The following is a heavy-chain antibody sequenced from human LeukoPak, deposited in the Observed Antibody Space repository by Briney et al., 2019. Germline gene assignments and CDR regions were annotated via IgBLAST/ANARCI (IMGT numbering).Heavy chain of an antibody. D-gene: IGHD1-26*01. CDR1: GFTLSSYG. CDR3: AKDPYGGTYPSYFDY. Sequence: GGSLSLSCAASGFTLSSYGMNWVRQAPGKGLDWVAFLRYDGSTAFYEDSVKGRFTIPRDSSKNTLYLQMNSLTPADTAIYYCAKDPYGGTYPSYFDYWGQGTLVTASS. J-gene: IGHJ4*02. V-gene: IGHV3-30*02. CDR2: LRYDGSTA.